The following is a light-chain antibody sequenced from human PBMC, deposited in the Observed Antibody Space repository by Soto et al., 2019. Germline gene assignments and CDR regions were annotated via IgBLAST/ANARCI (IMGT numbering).Light chain of an antibody. Sequence: QSALTQPASVSGSPGQSITISCTGTSSDVGGYNYVSWYQQHPGKAPKLMIYNVSNRPSGVSNRFSGSKSGNTASLTISVVQAEDEGHYYCSSFTSTNTVLFGGGTKLTVL. CDR3: SSFTSTNTVL. J-gene: IGLJ2*01. V-gene: IGLV2-14*01. CDR1: SSDVGGYNY. CDR2: NVS.